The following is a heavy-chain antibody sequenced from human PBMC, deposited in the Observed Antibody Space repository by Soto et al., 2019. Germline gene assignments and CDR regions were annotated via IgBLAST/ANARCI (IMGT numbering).Heavy chain of an antibody. CDR1: GGTFSSYA. Sequence: SVKVSCKASGGTFSSYAISWVRQAPGQGLEWMGGIIPIFGTANYAQKFQGRVTITADESTSTAYMELSSLRSEDTAVYYCAQGDIVVVPAAGYGMDVWGQGTTVTVSS. CDR2: IIPIFGTA. CDR3: AQGDIVVVPAAGYGMDV. V-gene: IGHV1-69*13. J-gene: IGHJ6*02. D-gene: IGHD2-2*01.